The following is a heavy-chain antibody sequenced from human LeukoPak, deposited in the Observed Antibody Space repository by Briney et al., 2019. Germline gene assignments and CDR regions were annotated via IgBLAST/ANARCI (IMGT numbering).Heavy chain of an antibody. V-gene: IGHV3-7*03. CDR2: IKQDGSET. D-gene: IGHD3-22*01. CDR1: GFIFTNYF. Sequence: GGSLRLSCAASGFIFTNYFMSWVRQAPGKGLEWVANIKQDGSETYYVDSMKGRFTISRDNAKNSLYLQMNSLRAEDTAVYYCARDKGDYDTSGSLFIFGGQGTLVTVSS. J-gene: IGHJ4*02. CDR3: ARDKGDYDTSGSLFIF.